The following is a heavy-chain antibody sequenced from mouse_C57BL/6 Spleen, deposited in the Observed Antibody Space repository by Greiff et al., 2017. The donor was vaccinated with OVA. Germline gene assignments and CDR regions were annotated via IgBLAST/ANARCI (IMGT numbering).Heavy chain of an antibody. CDR2: INPYNGGT. CDR1: GYTFTDYY. V-gene: IGHV1-19*01. Sequence: VQLQQSGPVLVKPGASVKMSCKASGYTFTDYYMNWVKQSHGKSLEWIGVINPYNGGTSYNQKFKGKATLTVDKSSSTAYMELNSLTSEDSAVYYCARWGKKTAQALDYWGQGTTLTVSS. J-gene: IGHJ2*01. CDR3: ARWGKKTAQALDY. D-gene: IGHD3-2*02.